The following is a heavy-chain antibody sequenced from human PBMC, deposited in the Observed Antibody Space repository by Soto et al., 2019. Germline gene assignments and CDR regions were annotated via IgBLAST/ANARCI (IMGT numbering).Heavy chain of an antibody. Sequence: EVQLVESGGGLVKPGGSLRLSCVVYGVTLTDVWMNWVRQAPGKGLEWVGRIRSKSDGVTTDYAAPVKGRFTISGDDSKNTLYLQMSMLKSAATAVYYCSHVYAHYFTSWGQGTLVTVSS. CDR3: SHVYAHYFTS. CDR1: GVTLTDVW. CDR2: IRSKSDGVTT. V-gene: IGHV3-15*07. D-gene: IGHD3-16*01. J-gene: IGHJ4*02.